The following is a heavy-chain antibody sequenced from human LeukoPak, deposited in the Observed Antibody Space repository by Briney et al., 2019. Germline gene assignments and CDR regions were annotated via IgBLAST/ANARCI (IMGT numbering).Heavy chain of an antibody. V-gene: IGHV4-34*01. CDR2: INHSGST. CDR3: ARHCSSPSCYLGYFDY. Sequence: SETLSLTCAVYGGSFSGYYWSWIRQPPGKGLEWIGEINHSGSTNYNPSLKSRVTISVDTSKNQFSLKLSPVTAADTAVYYCARHCSSPSCYLGYFDYWGQGTLVTVSS. CDR1: GGSFSGYY. D-gene: IGHD2-2*01. J-gene: IGHJ4*02.